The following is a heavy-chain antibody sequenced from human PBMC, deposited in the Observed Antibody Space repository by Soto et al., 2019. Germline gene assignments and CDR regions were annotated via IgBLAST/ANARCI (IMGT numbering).Heavy chain of an antibody. CDR1: GGSFTTYS. D-gene: IGHD3-10*01. CDR3: ARGVGRTVRGVNLYYYDAMDV. J-gene: IGHJ6*02. V-gene: IGHV1-69*06. Sequence: QVQLVQSGAEVKTPGSSVKVSCKASGGSFTTYSISWVRQAPGQGLEWMGGIIPISGTPNYAQKFQGRVTITADKYTTTAYMELNSLRFEDTAVYYCARGVGRTVRGVNLYYYDAMDVWGQGTTVTVPS. CDR2: IIPISGTP.